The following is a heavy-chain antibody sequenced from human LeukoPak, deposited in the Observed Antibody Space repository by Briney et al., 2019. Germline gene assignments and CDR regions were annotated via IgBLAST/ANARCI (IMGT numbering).Heavy chain of an antibody. CDR1: GFTFSSYS. CDR2: ISSSSTI. Sequence: GGSLRLSCAASGFTFSSYSMNWVRQAPGKGLEWVSYISSSSTIYYADSVKGRFTISRDNAKNTLYLQMNSLRAEDTAVYYCARDFLHLGGWGQGTMVTVSS. CDR3: ARDFLHLGG. V-gene: IGHV3-48*04. D-gene: IGHD3-16*01. J-gene: IGHJ3*01.